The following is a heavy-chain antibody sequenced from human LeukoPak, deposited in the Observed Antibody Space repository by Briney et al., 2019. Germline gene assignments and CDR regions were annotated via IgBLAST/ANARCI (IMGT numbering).Heavy chain of an antibody. J-gene: IGHJ5*02. CDR2: INPSGGST. CDR3: ARARTGLNAFDP. V-gene: IGHV1-46*01. Sequence: ASVKVSCKASGYTSTSYYMHWVRQAPGQGLEWMGIINPSGGSTSYAQKFQGRVTMTRDTSTSTVYMELSSLRSEDTAVYYCARARTGLNAFDPWGQGTLVTVSS. CDR1: GYTSTSYY. D-gene: IGHD1-14*01.